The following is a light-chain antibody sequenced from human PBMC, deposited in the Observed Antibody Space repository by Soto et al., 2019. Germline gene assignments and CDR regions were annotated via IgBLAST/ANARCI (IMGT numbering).Light chain of an antibody. CDR1: RRISRN. V-gene: IGKV3-15*01. Sequence: EVVVTQSPATLSVSPGERATLSCRASRRISRNLAWYQQKPGQAPRLLIYGASTRATGIPARFSGSGSETEFTLTISNLQSEDFAVYYCHQYNNWPPWTFGQGTKVEIK. J-gene: IGKJ1*01. CDR2: GAS. CDR3: HQYNNWPPWT.